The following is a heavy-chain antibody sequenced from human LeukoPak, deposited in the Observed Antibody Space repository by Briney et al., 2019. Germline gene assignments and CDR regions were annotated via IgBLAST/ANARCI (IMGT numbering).Heavy chain of an antibody. CDR1: GITFSTYG. CDR3: AKGTVTYGMDV. D-gene: IGHD4-17*01. J-gene: IGHJ6*02. CDR2: ISHDGNNK. Sequence: GGSLRLSCAASGITFSTYGMYWVRQAPGKGLEWVAVISHDGNNKYYADSVKGRFTVSRDNSKNTLYLQMNSLRAEDTAVYYCAKGTVTYGMDVWGQGTTVTVSS. V-gene: IGHV3-30*18.